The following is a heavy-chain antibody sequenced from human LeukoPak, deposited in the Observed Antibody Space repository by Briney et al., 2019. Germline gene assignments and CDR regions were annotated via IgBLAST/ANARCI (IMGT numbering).Heavy chain of an antibody. CDR3: ARGGSGVGGAFDI. CDR2: IYYSGST. J-gene: IGHJ3*02. Sequence: PSETLSLTCTVSGGSISSGDYYWSWIRQPPGKGVEWIGYIYYSGSTYYNPSLKSRVTISVDTSKNQFSLKLSSVTAADTAVYYCARGGSGVGGAFDIWGQGTMVTVSS. CDR1: GGSISSGDYY. D-gene: IGHD3-10*01. V-gene: IGHV4-30-4*08.